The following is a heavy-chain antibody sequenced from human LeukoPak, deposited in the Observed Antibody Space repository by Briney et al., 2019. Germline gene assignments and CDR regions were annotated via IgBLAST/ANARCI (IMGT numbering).Heavy chain of an antibody. V-gene: IGHV3-23*01. CDR2: LSGSGESR. CDR1: GFTFHTYA. CDR3: AKNRGGIAAAIEY. J-gene: IGHJ4*02. Sequence: GGSLSLSCAASGFTFHTYAMTWVRQAPGKGLNWISVLSGSGESRYYADSVKGRFTVSRDNSKNTVYLQMNNLRAEDTAVYFCAKNRGGIAAAIEYWGQGTLVTVSS. D-gene: IGHD6-13*01.